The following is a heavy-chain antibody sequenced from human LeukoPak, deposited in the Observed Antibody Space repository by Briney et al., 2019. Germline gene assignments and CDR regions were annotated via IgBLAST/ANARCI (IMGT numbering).Heavy chain of an antibody. D-gene: IGHD3-22*01. CDR1: GGSISSSSYY. V-gene: IGHV4-39*01. CDR3: ASLTLDSSGYYFDY. J-gene: IGHJ4*02. CDR2: IYYSGST. Sequence: SETPSLTRTVSGGSISSSSYYWGWIRQPPGKGLEWIGSIYYSGSTYYNPSLKSRVTISVDTSKNQFSLKLSSVTAADTAVYYCASLTLDSSGYYFDYWGQGTLVTVSS.